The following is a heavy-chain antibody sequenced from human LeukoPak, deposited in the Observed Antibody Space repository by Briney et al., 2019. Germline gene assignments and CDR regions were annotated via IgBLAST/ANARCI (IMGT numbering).Heavy chain of an antibody. Sequence: SETLSLTCAVYGGSFSGYYWSWIRQPPGKGLEWIGEINHSGSTNYNPSLKSRVTISVDMSKNQFSLKLSSVTAADTAVYYCARRYGSGSYYKYWGQGTLVTVSS. D-gene: IGHD3-10*01. CDR2: INHSGST. CDR3: ARRYGSGSYYKY. V-gene: IGHV4-34*01. J-gene: IGHJ4*02. CDR1: GGSFSGYY.